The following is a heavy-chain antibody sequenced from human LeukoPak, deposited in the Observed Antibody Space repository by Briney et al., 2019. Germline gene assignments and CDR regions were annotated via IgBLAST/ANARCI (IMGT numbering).Heavy chain of an antibody. D-gene: IGHD6-19*01. CDR3: ARVVTGGWYSLDY. V-gene: IGHV3-21*01. CDR1: GFTFSSYS. Sequence: GGSLRLSCAASGFTFSSYSMNWVRQAPGKGLEWVSSISSSSSYIYYADSVKGRFTISRDNSKNTLYLQMDSLRAEDTAVYYCARVVTGGWYSLDYWGQGTLVTVSS. J-gene: IGHJ4*02. CDR2: ISSSSSYI.